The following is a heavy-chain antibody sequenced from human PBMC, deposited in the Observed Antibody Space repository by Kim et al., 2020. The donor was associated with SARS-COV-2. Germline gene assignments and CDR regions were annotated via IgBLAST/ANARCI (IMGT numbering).Heavy chain of an antibody. Sequence: SETLSLTCTVSGGSISSYYWCWIRQPPGKGLEWIGYMYYSGSTNYNPSLKSRFTISVDTSKNQFSLKLSSVTAADTAVYYCARDGYNYFDYWGQGTLVTVSS. CDR2: MYYSGST. CDR1: GGSISSYY. D-gene: IGHD5-12*01. J-gene: IGHJ4*02. CDR3: ARDGYNYFDY. V-gene: IGHV4-59*13.